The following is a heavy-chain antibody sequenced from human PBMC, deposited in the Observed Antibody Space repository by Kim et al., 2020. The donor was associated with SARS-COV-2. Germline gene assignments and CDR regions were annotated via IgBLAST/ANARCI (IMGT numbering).Heavy chain of an antibody. CDR2: IYNSGST. CDR1: GASISRYY. V-gene: IGHV4-59*01. CDR3: SKSLDNSYYMDV. J-gene: IGHJ6*03. Sequence: SETLSLTCTVSGASISRYYWSWIRQSPGKGLEWMGYIYNSGSTNYNPSLKSRVTISLDTSKNHFSLKLRSVTAADTAVYFFSKSLDNSYYMDVCGEGTTV.